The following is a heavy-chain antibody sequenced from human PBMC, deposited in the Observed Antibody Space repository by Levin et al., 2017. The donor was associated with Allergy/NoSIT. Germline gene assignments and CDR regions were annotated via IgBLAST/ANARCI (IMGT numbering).Heavy chain of an antibody. D-gene: IGHD3-10*01. Sequence: SSLRGSCGRTYYADSVKGRFTISRDNSKNTLYLQMNSLRAEDTAVYYCAKDRTLQGYGSGSVYAFDIWGQGTMVTVSS. CDR2: LRGSCGRT. CDR3: AKDRTLQGYGSGSVYAFDI. V-gene: IGHV3-23*01. J-gene: IGHJ3*02.